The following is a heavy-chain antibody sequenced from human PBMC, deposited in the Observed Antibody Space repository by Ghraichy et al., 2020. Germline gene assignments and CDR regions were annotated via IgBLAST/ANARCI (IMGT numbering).Heavy chain of an antibody. D-gene: IGHD1-26*01. Sequence: GESLNISCAVSGLTFSNFAMAWVRQAPGKGLEWVSTISGSGGSIWYADSGKGRFIISRDNSGSTFYLQMNSLRAEDTAVYYCAKGKGSGSYVNWSFNIWGRGPPVTVSP. J-gene: IGHJ2*01. V-gene: IGHV3-23*01. CDR2: ISGSGGSI. CDR1: GLTFSNFA. CDR3: AKGKGSGSYVNWSFNI.